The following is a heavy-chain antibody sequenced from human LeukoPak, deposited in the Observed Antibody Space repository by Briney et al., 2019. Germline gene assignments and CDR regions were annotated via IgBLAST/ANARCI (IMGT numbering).Heavy chain of an antibody. CDR3: AREIAAAGCYYYGMDV. J-gene: IGHJ6*02. CDR1: GDSVSSNSGA. Sequence: SQTLSLTCAISGDSVSSNSGAWNWIRQSPSRGLEWLGRTYYRSKWYNDYAVSVKSRITINPDTSKNQFSLQLNSVTPEDTAVYYCAREIAAAGCYYYGMDVWGQGTTVTVSS. D-gene: IGHD6-13*01. V-gene: IGHV6-1*01. CDR2: TYYRSKWYN.